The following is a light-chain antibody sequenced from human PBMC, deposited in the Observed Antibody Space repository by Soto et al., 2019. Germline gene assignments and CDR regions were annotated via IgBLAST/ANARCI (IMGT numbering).Light chain of an antibody. CDR1: QSVSSSY. V-gene: IGKV3D-20*01. J-gene: IGKJ5*01. CDR2: DAS. Sequence: EIVLTQSPATLSLSPGERATLSCVASQSVSSSYLAWYQQKPGLAPRLLIYDASSRATGIPDRISGSGSGTDFNLTISRLEPEDFAVYYCQQYGSSLITFGQGTRLEIK. CDR3: QQYGSSLIT.